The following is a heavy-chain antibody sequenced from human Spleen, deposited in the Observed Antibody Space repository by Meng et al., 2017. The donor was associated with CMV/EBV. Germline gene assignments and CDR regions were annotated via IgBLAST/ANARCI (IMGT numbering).Heavy chain of an antibody. CDR2: RYYSGST. V-gene: IGHV4-39*07. D-gene: IGHD2-2*01. CDR1: SSSSDG. Sequence: SSSSDGGCGRRQAQGKGVQWIGSRYYSGSTYYNQSHKRRVTRSVETSKNQFSLKLRSVTAAETAVEYWARETTYCSSTSGDRGWFDPWGQGTLVTVSS. J-gene: IGHJ5*02. CDR3: ARETTYCSSTSGDRGWFDP.